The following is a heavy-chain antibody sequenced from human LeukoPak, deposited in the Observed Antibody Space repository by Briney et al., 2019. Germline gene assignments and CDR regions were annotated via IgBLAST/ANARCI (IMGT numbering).Heavy chain of an antibody. V-gene: IGHV3-15*01. CDR3: WAYYDSSGYEGFDY. CDR2: IKSKTDGGTT. CDR1: GFTFNNAW. Sequence: PGGSLRLSCAAPGFTFNNAWMSWVRQAPGKGLEWVGRIKSKTDGGTTDYAEPVKVRFTIQRDDSTNTLYLQMNSLKTEDTAVYYCWAYYDSSGYEGFDYWGQGTLVTVSS. J-gene: IGHJ4*02. D-gene: IGHD3-22*01.